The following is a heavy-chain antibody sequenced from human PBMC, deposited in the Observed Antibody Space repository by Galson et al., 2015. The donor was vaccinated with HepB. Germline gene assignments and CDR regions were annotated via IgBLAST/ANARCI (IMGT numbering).Heavy chain of an antibody. J-gene: IGHJ3*02. V-gene: IGHV1-69*13. CDR1: GGTFSSYA. CDR3: ARRAWDYYYDSSGYNRHPPGSGAFDI. Sequence: SVKVSCKASGGTFSSYAISWVRQAPGQGLEWMGGIIPIFGTANYAQKFQGRVTITADESTSTAYMELSSLRSEDTAVYYCARRAWDYYYDSSGYNRHPPGSGAFDIWGQGTMVTVSS. CDR2: IIPIFGTA. D-gene: IGHD3-22*01.